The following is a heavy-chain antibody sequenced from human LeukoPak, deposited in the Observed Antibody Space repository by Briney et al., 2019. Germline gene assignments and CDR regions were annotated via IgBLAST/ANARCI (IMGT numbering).Heavy chain of an antibody. CDR2: MDNSGST. CDR1: GGSISSYY. V-gene: IGHV4-59*01. D-gene: IGHD4-23*01. Sequence: PSETLSLTCTVSGGSISSYYWNWLRQPPGKGLEWLGYMDNSGSTNYNPSLKSRVTISADTSKNQFSLRLSSVTAADTAVYYCATWVTVVYAFDIWGQGTMVTVSS. CDR3: ATWVTVVYAFDI. J-gene: IGHJ3*02.